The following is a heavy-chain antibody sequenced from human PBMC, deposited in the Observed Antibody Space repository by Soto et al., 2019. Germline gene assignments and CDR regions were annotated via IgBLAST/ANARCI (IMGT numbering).Heavy chain of an antibody. V-gene: IGHV1-46*01. CDR2: INPSGGST. CDR3: AFQAIPDAFDI. CDR1: GYTFTSYY. J-gene: IGHJ3*02. Sequence: QVQLVQSGAEVKKPGASVKVSCKASGYTFTSYYMHWVRQAPGQGLEWMGIINPSGGSTSYAQKFQGGVTMTRDTSTSTVYMELSSLRSEDTAVYYCAFQAIPDAFDIWGQGTMVTVSS. D-gene: IGHD5-18*01.